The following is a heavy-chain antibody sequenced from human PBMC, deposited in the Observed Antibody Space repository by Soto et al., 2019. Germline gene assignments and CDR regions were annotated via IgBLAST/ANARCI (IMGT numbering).Heavy chain of an antibody. J-gene: IGHJ6*02. CDR3: ALLRTDYYGMDV. V-gene: IGHV1-58*02. CDR1: GFTFTGSA. CDR2: IVVGSGNT. D-gene: IGHD3-22*01. Sequence: SVKVSCKASGFTFTGSAMQWVRQARGQRLEWIGWIVVGSGNTNYAQKFQERVTITRDMSTSTAYMELSSLRSEDTAVYYCALLRTDYYGMDVWGQGTTVTVSS.